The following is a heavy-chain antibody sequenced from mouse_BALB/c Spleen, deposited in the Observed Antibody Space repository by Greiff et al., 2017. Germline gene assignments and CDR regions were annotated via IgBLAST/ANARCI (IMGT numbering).Heavy chain of an antibody. CDR3: ARTTATWFAY. D-gene: IGHD1-2*01. J-gene: IGHJ3*01. Sequence: EVQLVESGPELVKPGASVKISCKASGYSFTGYYMHWVKQSHVKSLEWIGRINPYNGATSYNQNFKDKASLTVDKSSSTAYMELHSLTSEDSAVYYCARTTATWFAYWGQGTLVTVSA. V-gene: IGHV1-31*01. CDR1: GYSFTGYY. CDR2: INPYNGAT.